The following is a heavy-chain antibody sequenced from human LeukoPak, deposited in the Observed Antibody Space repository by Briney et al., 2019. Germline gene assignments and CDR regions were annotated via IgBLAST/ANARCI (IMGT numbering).Heavy chain of an antibody. D-gene: IGHD4-17*01. CDR1: GFTFDDYA. CDR2: ISWNSGSI. J-gene: IGHJ4*02. V-gene: IGHV3-9*01. CDR3: AKDRFTVTPYYFDF. Sequence: GGSLRLSCAASGFTFDDYAMHWVRQAPGKGLEWVSGISWNSGSIGYADSVKGRFTISRDNAKNSLYLQMNSLRAEDTALYYCAKDRFTVTPYYFDFWGQGTLVTVSS.